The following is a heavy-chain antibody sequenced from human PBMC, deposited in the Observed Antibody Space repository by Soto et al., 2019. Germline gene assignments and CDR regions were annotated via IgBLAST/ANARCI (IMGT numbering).Heavy chain of an antibody. CDR1: SGSISSRNW. CDR3: VANAIDGHADYTFGY. CDR2: IYQTGNT. V-gene: IGHV4-4*02. J-gene: IGHJ4*02. D-gene: IGHD4-17*01. Sequence: QVQLQESGPGLVKPSETLSLTCVVSSGSISSRNWWSWVRQPPGNGLEWMGEIYQTGNTNYNPSLKSRVTILVDKSNNQFSLKVNSVTAADTALYYCVANAIDGHADYTFGYWGQGILVTVSS.